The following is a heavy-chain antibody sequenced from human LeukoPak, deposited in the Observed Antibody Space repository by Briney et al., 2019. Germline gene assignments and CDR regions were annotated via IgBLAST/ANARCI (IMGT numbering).Heavy chain of an antibody. CDR2: INPNSGGT. V-gene: IGHV1-2*02. D-gene: IGHD3-3*01. J-gene: IGHJ4*02. CDR1: GYTFTGYY. Sequence: ASVKVSCKASGYTFTGYYMHWVRQAPGQGLEWMGWINPNSGGTNYAQKFQGRVTMTRDTSISTAYMELSRLRSDDTAVYYCARASQPYDFWSGYYIVSPFDYWGQGTLVTVSS. CDR3: ARASQPYDFWSGYYIVSPFDY.